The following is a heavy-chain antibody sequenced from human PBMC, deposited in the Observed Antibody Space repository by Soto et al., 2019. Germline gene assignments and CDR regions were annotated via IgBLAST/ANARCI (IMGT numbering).Heavy chain of an antibody. Sequence: GGSLRLSCVASGFIFRDYWMTWVRQVPGKGLEWVANIDEAGNMQFYSASVEGRFTISRDNAKKSLYLQMNSLSAEDTAVYYCVRYSAGNFDYWGQGPPVTVS. CDR2: IDEAGNMQ. CDR3: VRYSAGNFDY. V-gene: IGHV3-7*01. J-gene: IGHJ4*02. D-gene: IGHD2-21*01. CDR1: GFIFRDYW.